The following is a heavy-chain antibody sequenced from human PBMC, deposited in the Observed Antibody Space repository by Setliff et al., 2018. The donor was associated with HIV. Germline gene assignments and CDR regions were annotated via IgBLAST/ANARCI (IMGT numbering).Heavy chain of an antibody. Sequence: PGGSLRLSCAASGFTFSSYGMHWVRQAPGKGLEWVAVIWYDGSNKYYADSVKGRFTISRDNSKNTLYLQMNSLRAEDTAVYYCAKEGVVPSGDYYYGMDVWGQGTTVTVSS. CDR1: GFTFSSYG. CDR2: IWYDGSNK. V-gene: IGHV3-33*06. CDR3: AKEGVVPSGDYYYGMDV. D-gene: IGHD2-2*01. J-gene: IGHJ6*02.